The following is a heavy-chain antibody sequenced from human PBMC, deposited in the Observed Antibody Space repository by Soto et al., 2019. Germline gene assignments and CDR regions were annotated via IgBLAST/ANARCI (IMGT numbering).Heavy chain of an antibody. V-gene: IGHV3-23*01. J-gene: IGHJ4*02. CDR1: GFTFSSYA. CDR3: ASNTRSDPPDY. Sequence: EVQLLESGGGLVQPGESLRLSCAASGFTFSSYAMSWVRQAPGKGLAWVSGISVSGGSTYYADSVKGRFTISRDNSKNTLYLQMNSLRAEDTAVYYCASNTRSDPPDYWGQGTLVTVSS. CDR2: ISVSGGST.